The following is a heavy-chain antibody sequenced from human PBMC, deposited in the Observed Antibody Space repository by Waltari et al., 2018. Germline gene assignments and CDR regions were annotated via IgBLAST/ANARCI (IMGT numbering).Heavy chain of an antibody. CDR3: ARVPQFNWNYLGYFDY. CDR1: GGPFSTYD. V-gene: IGHV1-69*01. D-gene: IGHD1-7*01. Sequence: QVQLVQSGAEVTKPGSSVKVSCKASGGPFSTYDIIWVRPAPGNGLEWMGGIIPIFGTANYAQKFQGRVTITADESTSTAYMELSSLRSEDTAVYYCARVPQFNWNYLGYFDYWGQGTLVTVSS. J-gene: IGHJ4*02. CDR2: IIPIFGTA.